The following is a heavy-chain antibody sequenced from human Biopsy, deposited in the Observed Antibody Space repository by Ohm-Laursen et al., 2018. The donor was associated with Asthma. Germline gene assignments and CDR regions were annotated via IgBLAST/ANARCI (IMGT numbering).Heavy chain of an antibody. V-gene: IGHV4-39*02. J-gene: IGHJ5*02. CDR1: GGSISSSSYY. CDR3: ARDLSFYDSSGYYRRWFDP. Sequence: PSETLSLTCTVSGGSISSSSYYWGWIRQPPGKGLEWIGSIYYNGRTYYNPSLKSRVTISVDTSKNQFSLKLSSVTAADTAVYYCARDLSFYDSSGYYRRWFDPWGQGTLVTVSS. D-gene: IGHD3-22*01. CDR2: IYYNGRT.